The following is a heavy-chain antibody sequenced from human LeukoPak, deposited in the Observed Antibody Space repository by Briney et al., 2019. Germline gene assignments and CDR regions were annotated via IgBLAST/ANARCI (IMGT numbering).Heavy chain of an antibody. CDR2: ISSSGSTI. CDR1: GFTFSDYY. D-gene: IGHD1-7*01. Sequence: PGGSLRLSCAASGFTFSDYYMSWIRQAPGKGLEWVSYISSSGSTIYYADSVKGRFTISRDNAKNLLYLQMNSLRAEDTAVYYCGTGTTNYYYYMDVWGKGTTVTVSS. V-gene: IGHV3-11*04. CDR3: GTGTTNYYYYMDV. J-gene: IGHJ6*03.